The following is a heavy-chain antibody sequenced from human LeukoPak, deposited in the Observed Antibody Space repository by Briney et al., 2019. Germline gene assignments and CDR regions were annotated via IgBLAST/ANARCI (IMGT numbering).Heavy chain of an antibody. CDR2: ISWNSGSI. V-gene: IGHV3-9*03. CDR1: GFAFAEYA. J-gene: IGHJ5*02. CDR3: AAEQRDFGWFDP. D-gene: IGHD6-25*01. Sequence: PGGSLRLSCAASGFAFAEYAMHWVRQAPGKGLEWVSGISWNSGSIDYADSVKGRFTISRDNAKNSLYLQMNSLRAEAVALYYCAAEQRDFGWFDPWGQGTLVTVSS.